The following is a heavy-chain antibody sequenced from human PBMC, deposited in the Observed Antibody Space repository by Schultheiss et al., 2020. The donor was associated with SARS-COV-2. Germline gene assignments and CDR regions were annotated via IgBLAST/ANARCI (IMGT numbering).Heavy chain of an antibody. J-gene: IGHJ6*03. CDR2: ISSSSSYI. CDR3: AKSASYYYYYYMDV. Sequence: GGSLRLSCAASGFTFSDYYMSWIRQAPGKGLEWVSSISSSSSYIYYADSVKGRFTISRDNSKNTLYLQMNSLRAEDTAVYYCAKSASYYYYYYMDVWGKGTTVTVSS. CDR1: GFTFSDYY. V-gene: IGHV3-11*06.